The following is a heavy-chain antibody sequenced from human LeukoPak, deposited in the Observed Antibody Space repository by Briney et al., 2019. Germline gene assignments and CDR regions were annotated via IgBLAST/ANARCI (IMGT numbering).Heavy chain of an antibody. V-gene: IGHV1-69*05. J-gene: IGHJ4*02. D-gene: IGHD2-2*02. CDR3: ARGSLVYCSSTSCYNVGDY. CDR1: GGTFSSYA. CDR2: IIPIFGTA. Sequence: SVTVSCKASGGTFSSYAISWVRQAPGQGLEWMGGIIPIFGTANYAQKFQSRVTITTDESTSTAYMELSSLRSEDTAVYYCARGSLVYCSSTSCYNVGDYWGQGTLVTVSS.